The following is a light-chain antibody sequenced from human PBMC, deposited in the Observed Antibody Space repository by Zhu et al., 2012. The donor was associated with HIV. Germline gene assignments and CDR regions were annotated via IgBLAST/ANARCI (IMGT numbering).Light chain of an antibody. CDR1: QTVSRNY. V-gene: IGKV3-20*01. CDR2: SAS. CDR3: QQYFRSPMT. J-gene: IGKJ1*01. Sequence: EIVLTQSPGTLSLSPGERATLSCRASQTVSRNYLAWYQQKPGQPPRLLIYSASRRVTGIPERFSGSGSGTDFTLTISRLESEDFAVYYCQQYFRSPMTFGQGTKLEIK.